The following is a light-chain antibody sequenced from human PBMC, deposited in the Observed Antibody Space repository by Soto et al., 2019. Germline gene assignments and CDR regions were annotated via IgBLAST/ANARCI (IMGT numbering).Light chain of an antibody. CDR2: EVS. J-gene: IGLJ1*01. V-gene: IGLV2-14*01. Sequence: QSALTQPASVSGSPGQSITISCTGTSSDIGGYKYVSWYQQHPGKAPKLMIYEVSNRPSGVSNRFSGSKSGNTASLTISGLQAEDEADYYCSSYTSSSTLVFGTWTKVTVL. CDR1: SSDIGGYKY. CDR3: SSYTSSSTLV.